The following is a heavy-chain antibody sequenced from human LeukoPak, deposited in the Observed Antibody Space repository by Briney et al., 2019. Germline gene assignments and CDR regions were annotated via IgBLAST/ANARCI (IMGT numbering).Heavy chain of an antibody. CDR1: GFISRDYP. D-gene: IGHD6-13*01. J-gene: IGHJ4*02. Sequence: PGGSLRLSCAASGFISRDYPMSWVRQTPGKGLEWVSAISGSGGSTYYADSVKGRFTIPRDNSKNTLYLQMNSLRAEDTAVYYCAKVGAAAAGEPGGFDYWGQGTLVTVSS. CDR2: ISGSGGST. CDR3: AKVGAAAAGEPGGFDY. V-gene: IGHV3-23*01.